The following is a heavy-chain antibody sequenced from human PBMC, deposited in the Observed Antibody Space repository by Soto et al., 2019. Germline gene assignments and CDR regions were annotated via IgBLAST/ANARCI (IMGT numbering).Heavy chain of an antibody. D-gene: IGHD5-12*01. V-gene: IGHV4-4*02. Sequence: QVHLQESGPGLVKPSGTLSLTCAVSGGSISSSNWWSWVRQPPGKGLEWIGEISHSGSTNYNPSLTSRVTISVDESKNQFSLKLSSVTAADTAVYYCASVEMAPFDYWGQGTLVTVSS. CDR3: ASVEMAPFDY. J-gene: IGHJ4*02. CDR2: ISHSGST. CDR1: GGSISSSNW.